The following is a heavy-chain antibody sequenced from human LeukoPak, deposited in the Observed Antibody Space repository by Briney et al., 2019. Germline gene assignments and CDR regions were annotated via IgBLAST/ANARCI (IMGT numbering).Heavy chain of an antibody. CDR2: INPSGGST. V-gene: IGHV1-46*01. CDR3: ARDHYDFWSGYYTGYYYYYYMDV. Sequence: ASVKVSCKASGYTFTSYYMHWVRQAPGQGLESMGIINPSGGSTSYAQKFQGRVTMTRDTSTSTVYMELSSLRSEDTAVYYCARDHYDFWSGYYTGYYYYYYMDVWGKGTTVTVSS. D-gene: IGHD3-3*01. CDR1: GYTFTSYY. J-gene: IGHJ6*03.